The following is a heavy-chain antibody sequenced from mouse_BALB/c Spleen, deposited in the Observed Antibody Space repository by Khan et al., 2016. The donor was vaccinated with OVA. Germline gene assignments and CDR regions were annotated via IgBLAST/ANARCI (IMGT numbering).Heavy chain of an antibody. J-gene: IGHJ3*01. CDR2: ITYSGST. Sequence: EVQLQESGPGLVKPSQSLSLSCTVTGYSITSYYAWNWIRQFPGNKLEWMGYITYSGSTTYNPSLKSRISITRDTSKNQFFLQLNSVTTEDTATYYCARRVTYWGQGTLVTVSA. CDR1: GYSITSYYA. V-gene: IGHV3-2*02. CDR3: ARRVTY. D-gene: IGHD2-2*01.